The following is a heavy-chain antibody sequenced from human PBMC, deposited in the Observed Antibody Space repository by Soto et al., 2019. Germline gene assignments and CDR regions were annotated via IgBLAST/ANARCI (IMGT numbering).Heavy chain of an antibody. CDR1: GYTFTGYY. CDR2: INPNSGGT. CDR3: ARSIAAAGTVLRRLGEFDY. J-gene: IGHJ4*02. Sequence: GASVKVSCKASGYTFTGYYMHWVRQAPGQGLEWMGWINPNSGGTNYAQKFQGRVTMTRDTSISTAYMELSRLRSDDTAVYYCARSIAAAGTVLRRLGEFDYWGQGTLVTVSS. D-gene: IGHD6-13*01. V-gene: IGHV1-2*02.